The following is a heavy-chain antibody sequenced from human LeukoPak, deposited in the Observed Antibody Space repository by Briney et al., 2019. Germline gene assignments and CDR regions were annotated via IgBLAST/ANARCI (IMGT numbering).Heavy chain of an antibody. V-gene: IGHV1-2*02. CDR1: GYTFTGYY. D-gene: IGHD2-15*01. CDR3: ARAEVVAPFDY. CDR2: INPNSGGT. Sequence: GASVKVSCEASGYTFTGYYMHWVRQAPGQGLEWMGWINPNSGGTNYAQKFQGRVTMTRDTSISTAYMELSRLSSDDTAVYYCARAEVVAPFDYWGQGTLVTVSS. J-gene: IGHJ4*02.